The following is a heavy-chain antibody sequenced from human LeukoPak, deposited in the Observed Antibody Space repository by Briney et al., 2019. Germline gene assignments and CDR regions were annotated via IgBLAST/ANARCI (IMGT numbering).Heavy chain of an antibody. J-gene: IGHJ4*02. CDR1: GFTFCSFW. D-gene: IGHD3-10*01. V-gene: IGHV3-74*01. CDR3: ARGYYGADY. Sequence: LGESLSHLRAVSGFTFCSFWMVWLRPAPGGGGVCVSCITGCGGTTDYADSVEGRFTVSRDNTENTLYLQMNSLRAEDTAVYYCARGYYGADYWGPGTLVTVSS. CDR2: ITGCGGTT.